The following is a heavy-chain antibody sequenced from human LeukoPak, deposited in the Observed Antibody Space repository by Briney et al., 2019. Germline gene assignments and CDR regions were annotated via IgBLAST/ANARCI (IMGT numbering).Heavy chain of an antibody. CDR3: ARGPMTTVTTPTDY. D-gene: IGHD4-11*01. V-gene: IGHV3-20*04. CDR2: INWNGNRT. J-gene: IGHJ4*02. Sequence: TGGSLRLSCAASGFTFDDYGMSWVRQAPGKGLEWVSGINWNGNRTGYADSVKGRFTISRDNAKNSLYLQMNSLRAEDTALYYCARGPMTTVTTPTDYWGQGTLVTVSS. CDR1: GFTFDDYG.